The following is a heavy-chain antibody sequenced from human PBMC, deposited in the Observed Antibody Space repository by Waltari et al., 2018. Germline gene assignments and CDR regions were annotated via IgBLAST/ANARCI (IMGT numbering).Heavy chain of an antibody. CDR1: GGSISSGRYY. J-gene: IGHJ4*02. CDR3: ARAGGRDGYNYDY. CDR2: IYTSGST. Sequence: QLQLQESGPGLVKPSQTLSLTCAVSGGSISSGRYYGSWLRHPAEKGLEWIGYIYTSGSTSYNPSLKSRVTISVDTSKNQFSLELSTVTAADTAVYYCARAGGRDGYNYDYWGQGTLVTVSS. D-gene: IGHD5-12*01. V-gene: IGHV4-61*09.